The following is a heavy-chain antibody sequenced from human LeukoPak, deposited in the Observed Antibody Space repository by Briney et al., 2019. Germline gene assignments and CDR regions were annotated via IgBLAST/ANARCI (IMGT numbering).Heavy chain of an antibody. CDR1: GYSFTCNW. CDR2: IYPGDSDT. Sequence: GESLKISCKGSGYSFTCNWIGWVRQMPGKGLEWMGIIYPGDSDTRYSPSFQGQVTISADKSISTAYLQWSSLKASDTAMYYCARSKSTVNDYYYYYMDVWGKGTTVTVSS. D-gene: IGHD4-17*01. CDR3: ARSKSTVNDYYYYYMDV. V-gene: IGHV5-51*01. J-gene: IGHJ6*03.